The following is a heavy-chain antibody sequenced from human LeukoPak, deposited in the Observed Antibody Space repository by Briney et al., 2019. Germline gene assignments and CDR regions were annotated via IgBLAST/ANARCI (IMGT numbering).Heavy chain of an antibody. CDR1: GFTFSNHE. Sequence: GGSLRLSCATSGFTFSNHEMSWVRQAPGKGLEWVSAISGTGVTTYYADSVKGRFTISRDNSKNTLYLQMNSLRAADTAVYYCAQGEDGYYYGMDVWGQGTTVTVSS. V-gene: IGHV3-23*01. J-gene: IGHJ6*02. CDR3: AQGEDGYYYGMDV. CDR2: ISGTGVTT. D-gene: IGHD5-24*01.